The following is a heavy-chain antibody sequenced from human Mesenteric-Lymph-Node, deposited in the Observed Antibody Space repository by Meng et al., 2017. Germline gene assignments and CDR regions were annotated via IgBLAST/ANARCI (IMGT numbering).Heavy chain of an antibody. V-gene: IGHV7-4-1*02. Sequence: QVQLVQSGSELKKSGAAVKVSCKASGYTFTSFAINWVRQAPGQGLEWVGRINTNTGNPAYAQGFTGRFVFSLDTSVSTAYLQINSLKAEDTAVYYCARESPFDPWGQGTLVTVSS. CDR3: ARESPFDP. CDR1: GYTFTSFA. J-gene: IGHJ5*02. CDR2: INTNTGNP.